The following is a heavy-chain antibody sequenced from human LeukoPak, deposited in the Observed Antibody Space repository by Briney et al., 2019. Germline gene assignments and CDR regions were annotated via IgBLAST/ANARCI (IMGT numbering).Heavy chain of an antibody. D-gene: IGHD2-2*01. CDR3: ARVDCSSTSCYAGRDAFDI. CDR1: GGSVSSGSYY. Sequence: SETLSPTCTVSGGSVSSGSYYWSWIRQPPGKGLEWIGYIYYSGSTNYNPSLKSRVTISVDTSKNQFSLKLSSVTAADTAVYYCARVDCSSTSCYAGRDAFDIWGQGTMVTVSS. CDR2: IYYSGST. V-gene: IGHV4-61*01. J-gene: IGHJ3*02.